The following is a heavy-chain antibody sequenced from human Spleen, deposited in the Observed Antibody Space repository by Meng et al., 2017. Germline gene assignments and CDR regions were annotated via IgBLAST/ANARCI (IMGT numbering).Heavy chain of an antibody. CDR2: INAGNGNT. CDR3: ARPHDY. J-gene: IGHJ4*02. Sequence: QVQFGQSGAEVKQPGASVKVSCKASGYTFTGYYMYWVRQAPGQGLEWMGWINAGNGNTKYSQKFQGRVTITRDTSASTAYMELSSLRSEDTAVYYCARPHDYWGQGTLVTVSS. V-gene: IGHV1-3*01. CDR1: GYTFTGYY.